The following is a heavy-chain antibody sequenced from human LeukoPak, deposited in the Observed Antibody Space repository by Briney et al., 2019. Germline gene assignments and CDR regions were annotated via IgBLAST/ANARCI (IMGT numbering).Heavy chain of an antibody. CDR2: ISAYNGNT. V-gene: IGHV1-18*01. J-gene: IGHJ4*02. CDR3: ARDRGREFLEWLIPTYFDY. D-gene: IGHD3-3*01. Sequence: ASVKVSCKASGYTFTSYCISGVRPAPGQGLDWMGWISAYNGNTNYAQKLRGRVTMTPETSTRTAYMELRSLRSDDAAVYYCARDRGREFLEWLIPTYFDYWGQGTLVTVSS. CDR1: GYTFTSYC.